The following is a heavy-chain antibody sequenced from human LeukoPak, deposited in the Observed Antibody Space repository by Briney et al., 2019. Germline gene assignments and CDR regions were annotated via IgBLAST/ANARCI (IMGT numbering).Heavy chain of an antibody. CDR2: GDTEGNT. D-gene: IGHD6-13*01. Sequence: KPSETLSLTCTVSGDSISGYYCSWIRQSPGKGLEWIGYGDTEGNTNYNPSLESRVTISGDTSKNQFSLQLRSVTAADTAVYYCTRPVQEAAGPKRKYFFYMDVWGRGTTVSVSS. CDR1: GDSISGYY. J-gene: IGHJ6*03. CDR3: TRPVQEAAGPKRKYFFYMDV. V-gene: IGHV4-4*09.